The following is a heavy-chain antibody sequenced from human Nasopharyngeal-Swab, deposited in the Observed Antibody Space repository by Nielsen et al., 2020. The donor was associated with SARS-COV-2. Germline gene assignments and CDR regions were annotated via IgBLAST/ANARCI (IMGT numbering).Heavy chain of an antibody. D-gene: IGHD1-26*01. CDR1: GFTFSSYA. CDR2: ISGSGGST. J-gene: IGHJ4*02. V-gene: IGHV3-23*01. Sequence: GGSLRFSCAASGFTFSSYAMSWVRQAPGKGLEWVSAISGSGGSTYYADSVKGRLTISRDNSKNTLYLQMNSLRAEDTAVYYCAKDSVFRVGATSYFDYWGQGTLVTSPQ. CDR3: AKDSVFRVGATSYFDY.